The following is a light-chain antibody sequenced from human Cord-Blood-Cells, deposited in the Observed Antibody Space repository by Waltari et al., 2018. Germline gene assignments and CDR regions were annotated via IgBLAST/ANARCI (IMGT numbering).Light chain of an antibody. CDR2: EVS. V-gene: IGLV2-14*01. CDR1: SSDVGGYNY. Sequence: QSALTQPASVSGSPGQSLTTPCTGTSSDVGGYNYVSWYQQHPGKAPKLMIYEVSNRPSGVSNRFSGSKSGNTASLTISGLQAEDEADYYCSSYTSSSTLVFGTGTKVTVL. CDR3: SSYTSSSTLV. J-gene: IGLJ1*01.